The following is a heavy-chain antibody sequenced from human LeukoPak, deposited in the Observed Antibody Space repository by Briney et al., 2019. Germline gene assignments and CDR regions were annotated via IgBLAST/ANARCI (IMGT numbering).Heavy chain of an antibody. V-gene: IGHV4-59*01. CDR2: IYYSGTT. J-gene: IGHJ6*03. CDR3: ARGPFLYCSSTSCYGFYCYYMDV. Sequence: PSETLSLTRTVSGGSITSYYWSWIRQPPGKGLEWIGYIYYSGTTNYNPSLKSRVTISVDTSKNQFSLKLSSVTAADTAVYYCARGPFLYCSSTSCYGFYCYYMDVWGKGTTVTVSS. CDR1: GGSITSYY. D-gene: IGHD2-2*01.